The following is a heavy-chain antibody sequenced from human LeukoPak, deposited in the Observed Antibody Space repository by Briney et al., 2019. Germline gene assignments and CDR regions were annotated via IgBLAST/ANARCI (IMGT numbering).Heavy chain of an antibody. J-gene: IGHJ4*02. CDR2: IYWDDDK. CDR1: GFSLSTNGVG. V-gene: IGHV2-5*02. CDR3: AHTWAGAGTPRLDF. Sequence: SGPTLVKPTQTLTLTCTFSGFSLSTNGVGVGWIRQPPAKALDWLALIYWDDDKRYSPSLKSRLIITKDTSKNQVVLTMTNMDPVDTATYYCAHTWAGAGTPRLDFWGQGTLVTVSS. D-gene: IGHD1-1*01.